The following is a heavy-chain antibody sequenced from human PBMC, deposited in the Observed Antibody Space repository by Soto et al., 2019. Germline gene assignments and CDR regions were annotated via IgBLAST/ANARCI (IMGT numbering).Heavy chain of an antibody. D-gene: IGHD2-2*01. Sequence: SETLSLTCTVSGGFVNSDTHSWSWIRQTPGKRLEWIGFIYSGGSTKNPSLRSRVTMSVDTSKNQFSLKLRSVIVADTAVYHCARFVRSCSATTCSTRADVWGQGITVTSP. CDR2: IYSGGST. CDR3: ARFVRSCSATTCSTRADV. V-gene: IGHV4-61*01. CDR1: GGFVNSDTHS. J-gene: IGHJ6*02.